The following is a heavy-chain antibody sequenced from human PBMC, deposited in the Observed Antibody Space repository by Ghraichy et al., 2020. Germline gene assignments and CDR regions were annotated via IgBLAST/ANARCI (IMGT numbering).Heavy chain of an antibody. J-gene: IGHJ4*02. Sequence: ASVKVSCKASGYTFTSYGISWVRQAPGQGLEWMGWISAYNGNTNYAQKLQGRVTMTTDTSTSTAYMELRSLRSDDTAVYYCARANYDSSGYWVGFDYWGQRTLVTVSS. V-gene: IGHV1-18*04. CDR3: ARANYDSSGYWVGFDY. CDR1: GYTFTSYG. D-gene: IGHD3-22*01. CDR2: ISAYNGNT.